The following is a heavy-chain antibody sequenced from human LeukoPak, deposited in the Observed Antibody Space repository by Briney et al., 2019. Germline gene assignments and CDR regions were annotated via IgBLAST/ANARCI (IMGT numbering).Heavy chain of an antibody. D-gene: IGHD3-22*01. V-gene: IGHV3-53*01. CDR3: ARGGTYYYDSSGYSYFNY. CDR1: GFTFDTYG. J-gene: IGHJ4*02. CDR2: IYSGGST. Sequence: GGTLRLSCAASGFTFDTYGMNWVRQAAGKGLEWVSVIYSGGSTYYADSVKGRFTISRDNSKNTLYLQMNSLRAEDTAVYYCARGGTYYYDSSGYSYFNYWGQGTLVTVSS.